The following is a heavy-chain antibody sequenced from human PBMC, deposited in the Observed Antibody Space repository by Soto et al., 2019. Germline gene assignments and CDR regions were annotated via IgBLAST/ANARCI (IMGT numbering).Heavy chain of an antibody. CDR3: VRPTYYYDSSGSPAY. CDR2: ISSSSSTI. CDR1: GFTFSTYS. Sequence: GGSLRLSCAASGFTFSTYSMNWVRQAPGKGLEWVSYISSSSSTIFYTDSVKGRFTVSRDNAKNSLYLQMNSLRAEDTAVYYCVRPTYYYDSSGSPAYWREGILVTV. J-gene: IGHJ4*02. V-gene: IGHV3-48*01. D-gene: IGHD3-22*01.